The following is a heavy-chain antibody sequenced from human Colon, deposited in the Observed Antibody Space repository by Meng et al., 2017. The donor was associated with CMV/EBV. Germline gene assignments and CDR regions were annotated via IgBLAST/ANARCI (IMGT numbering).Heavy chain of an antibody. V-gene: IGHV1-18*01. CDR3: ARDKGGYAGGGDY. D-gene: IGHD5-12*01. CDR2: IGAHTGNI. CDR1: AHWFSCGG. Sequence: SAHWFSCGGFSCVRQARGQGLGWRGWIGAHTGNINYAEKFQHRVTMRKDMSTSTAYMELRSLGADETAEYCWARDKGGYAGGGDYWGQGTLVTVSS. J-gene: IGHJ4*02.